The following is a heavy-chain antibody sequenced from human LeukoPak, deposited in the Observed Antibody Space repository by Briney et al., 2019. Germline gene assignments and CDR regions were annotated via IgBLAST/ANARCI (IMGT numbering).Heavy chain of an antibody. D-gene: IGHD2-2*02. CDR3: AREGEVYQLLYGRYGNWFDP. CDR2: IYYSGST. CDR1: GGSISSTSYY. J-gene: IGHJ5*02. V-gene: IGHV4-39*07. Sequence: SETLSLTCTVSGGSISSTSYYWGWIRQPPGKGLEWIASIYYSGSTYYNPSLKSRVTMSVDTSKNQFSLKLSSVTAADTAVYYCAREGEVYQLLYGRYGNWFDPWGQGTLVTVSS.